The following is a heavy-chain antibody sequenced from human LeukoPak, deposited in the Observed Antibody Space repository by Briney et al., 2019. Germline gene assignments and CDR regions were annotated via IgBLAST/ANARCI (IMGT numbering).Heavy chain of an antibody. CDR1: GGSISSYY. CDR2: IYYSGST. CDR3: ARDLGQWLAWFDP. V-gene: IGHV4-59*01. Sequence: PSETLSLTCTVSGGSISSYYWSWIRRPPGKGLEWIGYIYYSGSTNYNPSLKSRVTISVDTSKNQFSLKLSSVTAADTAVYYCARDLGQWLAWFDPWGQGTLVTVSS. D-gene: IGHD6-19*01. J-gene: IGHJ5*02.